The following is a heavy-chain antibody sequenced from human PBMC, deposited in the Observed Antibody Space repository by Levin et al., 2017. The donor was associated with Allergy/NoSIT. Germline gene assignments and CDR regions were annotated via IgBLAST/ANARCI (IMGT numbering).Heavy chain of an antibody. CDR2: ISAYNGNT. CDR1: GYTFTSYG. D-gene: IGHD2-15*01. V-gene: IGHV1-18*01. Sequence: ASVKVSCKASGYTFTSYGISWVRQAPGQGLEWMGWISAYNGNTNYAQKLQGRVTMTTDTSTSTAYMELRSLRSDDTAVYYCARDLCSGGSCYVSGYWGQGTLVTVSS. J-gene: IGHJ4*02. CDR3: ARDLCSGGSCYVSGY.